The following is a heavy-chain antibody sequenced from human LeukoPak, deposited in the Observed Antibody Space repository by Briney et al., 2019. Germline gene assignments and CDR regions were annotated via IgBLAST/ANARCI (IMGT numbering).Heavy chain of an antibody. J-gene: IGHJ6*03. Sequence: SVKVSCKASGGTFSSYAISWVRQAPGQGLEWMGGIIPIFGTADYAQKFQGRVTITTDESTSTAYMELSSLRSEDTAVYYCARVRAPYCSSTSCYRRNYYMDVWGKGTTVTVSS. D-gene: IGHD2-2*01. CDR3: ARVRAPYCSSTSCYRRNYYMDV. V-gene: IGHV1-69*05. CDR2: IIPIFGTA. CDR1: GGTFSSYA.